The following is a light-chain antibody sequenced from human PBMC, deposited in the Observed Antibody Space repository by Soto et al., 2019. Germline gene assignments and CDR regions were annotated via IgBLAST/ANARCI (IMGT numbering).Light chain of an antibody. Sequence: DIQMTHSPSSLSASVGGRVTITCRASQDINNFLAWFQQKPGKAPKPLIYSASSLQDGVPSRFSGSGSGTHFTLTISSLQPEDFATYFCLQYDRFPATFGGGTRVDIE. CDR2: SAS. CDR1: QDINNF. V-gene: IGKV1-16*01. J-gene: IGKJ4*01. CDR3: LQYDRFPAT.